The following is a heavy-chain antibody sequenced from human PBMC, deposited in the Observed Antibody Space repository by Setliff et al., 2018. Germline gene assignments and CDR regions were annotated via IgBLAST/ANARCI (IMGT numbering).Heavy chain of an antibody. Sequence: SETLSLTCGVSGGGGSFSAYYWSWIRQPPGKGLEWIGEISPGGSTIYNPSLRSRVTMSVDTAKNRFSLNLTSVTAADTAVYYCARSYHLVLTNWFDAWGQGIRVTVSS. D-gene: IGHD1-26*01. J-gene: IGHJ5*02. V-gene: IGHV4-34*01. CDR1: GGGGSFSAYY. CDR2: ISPGGST. CDR3: ARSYHLVLTNWFDA.